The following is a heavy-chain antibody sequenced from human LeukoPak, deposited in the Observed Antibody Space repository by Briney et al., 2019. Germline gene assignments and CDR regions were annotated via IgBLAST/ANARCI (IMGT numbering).Heavy chain of an antibody. Sequence: ASVTVSCKASGYTFTSYAMHWVRQAPGQRLELMGWINAGNGNTKYSQKFQGRVTITRDTSASTAYMELSSLRSEDTAVYYCARSPRIAARGDWFDPWGQGTLVTVSS. D-gene: IGHD6-6*01. CDR3: ARSPRIAARGDWFDP. V-gene: IGHV1-3*01. J-gene: IGHJ5*02. CDR2: INAGNGNT. CDR1: GYTFTSYA.